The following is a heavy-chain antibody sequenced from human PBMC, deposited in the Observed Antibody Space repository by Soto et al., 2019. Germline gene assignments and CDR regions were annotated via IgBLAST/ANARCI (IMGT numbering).Heavy chain of an antibody. CDR1: GFVFNMYW. CDR3: IRGPRPSSVGTGAF. CDR2: INDDGTRT. V-gene: IGHV3-74*01. Sequence: PGGSLRLSCAASGFVFNMYWMHWVRQVPGEGREWVTRINDDGTRTDYADSAKGRFTISRDNAKDILYLQMNALRVDDTAVYYCIRGPRPSSVGTGAFWGQGTLVTVSS. D-gene: IGHD3-10*01. J-gene: IGHJ4*02.